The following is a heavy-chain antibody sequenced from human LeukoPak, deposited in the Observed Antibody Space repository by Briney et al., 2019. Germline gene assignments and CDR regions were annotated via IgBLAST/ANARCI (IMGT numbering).Heavy chain of an antibody. V-gene: IGHV1-18*01. CDR3: ARAKPGYYYGSGSYRHYYYMDV. Sequence: ASVKVSCKASGYTFASYGISWVRQAPGQGLEWMGWISAYNGNTNYAQKLQGRVTMTTDTSTSTAYMELRSLRSDDTAVYYCARAKPGYYYGSGSYRHYYYMDVWGKGTTVTVSS. J-gene: IGHJ6*03. D-gene: IGHD3-10*01. CDR1: GYTFASYG. CDR2: ISAYNGNT.